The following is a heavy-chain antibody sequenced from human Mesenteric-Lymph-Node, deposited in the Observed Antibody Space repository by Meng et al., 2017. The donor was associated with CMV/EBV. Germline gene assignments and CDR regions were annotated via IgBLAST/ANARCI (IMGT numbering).Heavy chain of an antibody. Sequence: KVSGKASGYTFTSYAVTWVRQAPGQGLEWMGWINTKTGAPTYAQGFTGRFVFSLDTSVTTAYLQITSLKAEDTAVYYCARSSGYSEYWGQGTLVTVSS. CDR2: INTKTGAP. V-gene: IGHV7-4-1*02. J-gene: IGHJ4*02. CDR3: ARSSGYSEY. D-gene: IGHD3-22*01. CDR1: GYTFTSYA.